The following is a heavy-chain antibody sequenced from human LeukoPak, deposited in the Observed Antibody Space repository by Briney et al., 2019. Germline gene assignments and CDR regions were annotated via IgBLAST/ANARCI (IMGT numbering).Heavy chain of an antibody. CDR2: ISASAGST. J-gene: IGHJ4*02. Sequence: GGSLRLSCAGSEFPFNLFAMTWVRQAPGKGLEWVSGISASAGSTFYADSVKGRFTISRDNSKNTLYLQMGSLRAEDTAFYYCARTTGKFGEVLLSEGISDFWGQGTLVTVSS. V-gene: IGHV3-23*01. CDR1: EFPFNLFA. D-gene: IGHD3-10*01. CDR3: ARTTGKFGEVLLSEGISDF.